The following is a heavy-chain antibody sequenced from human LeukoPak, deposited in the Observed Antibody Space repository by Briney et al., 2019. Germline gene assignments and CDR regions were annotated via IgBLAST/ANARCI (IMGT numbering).Heavy chain of an antibody. D-gene: IGHD3-10*01. J-gene: IGHJ2*01. CDR2: ISSSSTYI. CDR3: ARDFFGELGYWYFDV. CDR1: GFTFSDYN. V-gene: IGHV3-21*01. Sequence: GGSLRLSCAASGFTFSDYNMNWVRQAPGKGLEWVSSISSSSTYIYYADSVKGRFTISRDNAKNSLYLQMNSLRAEDSAVYYCARDFFGELGYWYFDVWGRGTLVTVSS.